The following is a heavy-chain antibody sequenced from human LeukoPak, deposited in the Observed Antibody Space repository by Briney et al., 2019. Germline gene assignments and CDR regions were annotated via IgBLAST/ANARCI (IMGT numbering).Heavy chain of an antibody. V-gene: IGHV1-69*13. D-gene: IGHD5-12*01. CDR2: IIPIFGTA. J-gene: IGHJ4*02. CDR3: ERDIRSGYSGYDEGSV. Sequence: SVKVSCKASGGTFSSYAISWVRQAPGQGLEWMGGIIPIFGTANYAQKFQGRVTITADESSSTPYMEPSSLRSEDTAVYYCERDIRSGYSGYDEGSVWGQGTLVTVSS. CDR1: GGTFSSYA.